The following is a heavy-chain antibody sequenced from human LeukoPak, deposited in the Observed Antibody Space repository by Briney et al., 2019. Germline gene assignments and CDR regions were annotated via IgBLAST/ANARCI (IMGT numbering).Heavy chain of an antibody. Sequence: GGSLRLSCAASGVTFSNACMSWVRQAPGKGLEWVGRIKIKTGGGTTDYPATVKGRFTISRHDSKSPLYLPMNSLETEDAAVYYCARALGDYYFDYWGQGTLVTVSS. D-gene: IGHD2-21*02. CDR2: IKIKTGGGTT. CDR1: GVTFSNAC. J-gene: IGHJ4*02. V-gene: IGHV3-15*01. CDR3: ARALGDYYFDY.